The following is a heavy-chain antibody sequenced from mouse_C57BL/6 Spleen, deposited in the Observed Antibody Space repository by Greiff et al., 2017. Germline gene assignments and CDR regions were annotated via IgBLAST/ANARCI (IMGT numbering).Heavy chain of an antibody. J-gene: IGHJ2*01. Sequence: QVQLQQSGAELVKPGASVKISCKASGYAFSSYWMNWVKQRPGKGLEWIGQIYPGDGDTNYNGKFKGKATLTADKSSSTAYMQLSSLTSEDSAVYFCAREEGWDVNYFDYWGQGTTLTVSS. CDR3: AREEGWDVNYFDY. CDR1: GYAFSSYW. D-gene: IGHD3-3*01. CDR2: IYPGDGDT. V-gene: IGHV1-80*01.